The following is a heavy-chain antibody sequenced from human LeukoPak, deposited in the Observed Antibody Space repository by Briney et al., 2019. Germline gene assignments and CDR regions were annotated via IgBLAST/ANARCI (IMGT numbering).Heavy chain of an antibody. CDR3: ARDDALGDNALDI. Sequence: GRCLSPARAASGPSFSTDGTDCVRQAPGNGREWVAVILNDGSQEKYADSVKGRFTISRDNSKNTLFLQMNSLRAEDTAVYYCARDDALGDNALDIWGQGTMVTVSS. D-gene: IGHD3-16*01. J-gene: IGHJ3*02. CDR1: GPSFSTDG. CDR2: ILNDGSQE. V-gene: IGHV3-33*01.